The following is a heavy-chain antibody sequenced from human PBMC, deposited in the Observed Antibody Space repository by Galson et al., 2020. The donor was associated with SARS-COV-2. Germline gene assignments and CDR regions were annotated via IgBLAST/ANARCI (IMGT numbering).Heavy chain of an antibody. V-gene: IGHV4-4*02. CDR3: ARDGVAARQGEGNWFDP. CDR2: IYHSGST. CDR1: GGSISSSNW. Sequence: SETLSLTCAVSGGSISSSNWWSWVRQPPGKGLEWIGEIYHSGSTNYNPSLKSRVTISVDKSKNQFSLKLSSVTAADTAVYYCARDGVAARQGEGNWFDPWGQGTLVTVSS. D-gene: IGHD6-6*01. J-gene: IGHJ5*02.